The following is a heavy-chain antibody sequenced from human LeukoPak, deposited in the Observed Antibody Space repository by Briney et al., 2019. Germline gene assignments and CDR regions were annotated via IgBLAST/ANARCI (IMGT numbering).Heavy chain of an antibody. Sequence: PGGSLRLSCAASGFTFSSYAMHWVRQAPGKGLEWVAVISYDGSNKYYADSVKGRFTISRDNSKNTLYLQMNSLRAEDTAVYYCARGILPAVAGTPGSGYWGQGTLVTVSS. CDR1: GFTFSSYA. D-gene: IGHD6-19*01. V-gene: IGHV3-30-3*01. J-gene: IGHJ4*02. CDR2: ISYDGSNK. CDR3: ARGILPAVAGTPGSGY.